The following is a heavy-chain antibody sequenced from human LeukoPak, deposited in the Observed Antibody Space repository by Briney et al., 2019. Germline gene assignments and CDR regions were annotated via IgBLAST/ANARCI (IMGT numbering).Heavy chain of an antibody. CDR1: GFTVSSNY. CDR3: ARRPSGGIYYYGMDV. J-gene: IGHJ6*02. Sequence: PGGSLRLSCAASGFTVSSNYMSWVRQAPGKGLEWVSVIYGGGSTYYADSVKDRFTISRDNSKNTLYLQMNSLRAEDTAVYYCARRPSGGIYYYGMDVWGQGTTVTVSS. V-gene: IGHV3-66*04. CDR2: IYGGGST. D-gene: IGHD6-6*01.